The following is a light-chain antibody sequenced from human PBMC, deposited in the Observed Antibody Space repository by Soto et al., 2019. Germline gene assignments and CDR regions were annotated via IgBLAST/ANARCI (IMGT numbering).Light chain of an antibody. V-gene: IGLV3-21*02. CDR2: DDG. J-gene: IGLJ1*01. Sequence: SYELTQPPSVSVAPGQTARITCGGHNIGSRSVHWYQQKPGQAPVLVVYDDGDRPSGIPERISGSNSGNTATLTISRVEAGDEADYYCQVWDYSSDHYVFGTGTKLTVL. CDR3: QVWDYSSDHYV. CDR1: NIGSRS.